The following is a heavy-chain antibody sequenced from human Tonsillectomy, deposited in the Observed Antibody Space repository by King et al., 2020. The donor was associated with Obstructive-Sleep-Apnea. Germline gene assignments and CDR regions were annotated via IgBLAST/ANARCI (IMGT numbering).Heavy chain of an antibody. CDR3: TRVPEGNWFDP. J-gene: IGHJ5*02. Sequence: VQLVESGGGLVQPGGSLKLSCAASGVTFSGSALHWVRPASGKGLKWVCRIRSKANIYATAYAASVKGRFTISRDDSKNTAYLQMNSLKTEDTAVYYCTRVPEGNWFDPWGQGTLVTVSS. V-gene: IGHV3-73*02. CDR1: GVTFSGSA. CDR2: IRSKANIYAT.